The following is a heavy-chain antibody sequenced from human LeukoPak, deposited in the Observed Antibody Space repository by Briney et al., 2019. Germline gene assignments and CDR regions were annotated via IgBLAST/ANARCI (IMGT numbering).Heavy chain of an antibody. CDR2: IKEDGSKI. V-gene: IGHV3-7*01. J-gene: IGHJ4*02. CDR3: VRENNGAY. Sequence: GGSLRLSCAASGFTFSDYYMSWIRQAPGKGLERVANIKEDGSKIYYVDSVKGRFTISRDNARNSLYLQMDSLGAEDTAVYYCVRENNGAYWGQGTLVTVSS. CDR1: GFTFSDYY. D-gene: IGHD2-8*01.